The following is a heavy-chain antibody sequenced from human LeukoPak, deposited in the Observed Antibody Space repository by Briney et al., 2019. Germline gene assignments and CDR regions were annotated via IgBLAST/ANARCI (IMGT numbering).Heavy chain of an antibody. J-gene: IGHJ6*02. CDR1: GGSISSYY. D-gene: IGHD4-17*01. Sequence: SETLSLTCTVSGGSISSYYWSWIRQPAGKGLEWIGRIYTSGSTNYNPSLKSRVTMSVDTSKNQFSLKLSSVTAADTAVYYCARYGPTISYYYNGMDVWGQGTTVTVSS. V-gene: IGHV4-4*07. CDR2: IYTSGST. CDR3: ARYGPTISYYYNGMDV.